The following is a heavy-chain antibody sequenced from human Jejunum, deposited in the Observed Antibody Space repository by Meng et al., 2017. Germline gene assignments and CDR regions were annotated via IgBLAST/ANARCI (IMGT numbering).Heavy chain of an antibody. D-gene: IGHD5-24*01. CDR1: GGSVNNYY. CDR3: ARHNSLYFHGMDV. CDR2: VDYAGST. J-gene: IGHJ6*02. Sequence: SETLSLTCEVSGGSVNNYYWSWVRQPPGKGLEWIGFVDYAGSTTYSPSLWSRVTISISPSKTQFSLKLTSVTAADTAMYYCARHNSLYFHGMDVWGQGTTVTVSS. V-gene: IGHV4-59*02.